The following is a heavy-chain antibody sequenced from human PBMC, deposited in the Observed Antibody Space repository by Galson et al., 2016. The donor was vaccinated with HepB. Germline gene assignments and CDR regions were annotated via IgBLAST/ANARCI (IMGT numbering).Heavy chain of an antibody. J-gene: IGHJ4*02. CDR2: SDRPNGDT. Sequence: SVKVSCKASGYTFTDYHIQWVRQAPGQGLEWVGRSDRPNGDTKYAQKFQGRVTMTRDTSTSTAHMELSSLTSDDTAVYYCARDCGVGGGRDYWGQGTLVTVSS. D-gene: IGHD2-21*01. V-gene: IGHV1-2*06. CDR3: ARDCGVGGGRDY. CDR1: GYTFTDYH.